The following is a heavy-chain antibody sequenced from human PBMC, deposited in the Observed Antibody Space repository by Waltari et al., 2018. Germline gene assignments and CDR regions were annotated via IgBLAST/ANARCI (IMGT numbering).Heavy chain of an antibody. CDR2: IYYSGST. CDR1: GGSIRSYY. CDR3: ATQRDSSGYSFDY. D-gene: IGHD3-22*01. V-gene: IGHV4-59*01. Sequence: QVQLQESGPGLVKPSETLSLTCTVSGGSIRSYYWSWTRQPPGKGLEWIGYIYYSGSTNYNPSLKSRVTISVDTSKNQFSLKLSSVTAADTAVYYCATQRDSSGYSFDYWGQGTLVTVSS. J-gene: IGHJ4*02.